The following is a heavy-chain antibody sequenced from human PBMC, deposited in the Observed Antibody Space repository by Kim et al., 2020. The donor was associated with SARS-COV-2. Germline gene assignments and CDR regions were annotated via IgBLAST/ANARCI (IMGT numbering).Heavy chain of an antibody. D-gene: IGHD5-18*01. J-gene: IGHJ6*02. V-gene: IGHV3-66*01. Sequence: ADSVKGRFTISRDNSKNTLYLQMNSLRAEDTAVYYWATEPYTAMVYGMDVWGQGTTVTVSS. CDR3: ATEPYTAMVYGMDV.